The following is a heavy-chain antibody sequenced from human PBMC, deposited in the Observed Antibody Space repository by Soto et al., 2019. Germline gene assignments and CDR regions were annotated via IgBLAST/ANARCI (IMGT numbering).Heavy chain of an antibody. J-gene: IGHJ6*02. Sequence: LRLSCAASGFTFSSYSMNWVRQAPGKGLEWVSSISSSSSYIYYADSVKGRFTISRDSAKNSLYLQMNSLRAEDTAVYYCARRSGIAARNYYYGMDVWGQGTTVTVSS. V-gene: IGHV3-21*01. D-gene: IGHD6-6*01. CDR2: ISSSSSYI. CDR3: ARRSGIAARNYYYGMDV. CDR1: GFTFSSYS.